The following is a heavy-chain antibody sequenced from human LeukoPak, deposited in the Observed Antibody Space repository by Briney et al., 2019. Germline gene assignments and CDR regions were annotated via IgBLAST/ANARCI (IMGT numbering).Heavy chain of an antibody. CDR3: ARGQGYESYYYMDV. Sequence: GRSLRLSCAASGFTFSTYAIHWVRQAPGKGLEWVAVISFDGVNTFYADSVKGRFTISRDNSNDTVYLQMNNLRPEDTAVFYCARGQGYESYYYMDVWGKGTTVSVSS. CDR2: ISFDGVNT. D-gene: IGHD2-2*01. CDR1: GFTFSTYA. J-gene: IGHJ6*03. V-gene: IGHV3-30*04.